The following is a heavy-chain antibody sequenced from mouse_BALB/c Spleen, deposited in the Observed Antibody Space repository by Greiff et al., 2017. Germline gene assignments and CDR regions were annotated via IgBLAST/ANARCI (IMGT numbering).Heavy chain of an antibody. J-gene: IGHJ3*01. CDR2: ISYDGSN. CDR1: GYSITSGYY. Sequence: EVKLVESGPGLVKPSQSLSLTCSVTGYSITSGYYWNWIRQFPGNKLEWMGYISYDGSNNYNPSLKNRISITRDTSKNQFFLKLNSVTTEDTATYYCAREYGNWFAYWGQGTLVTVAA. D-gene: IGHD2-1*01. V-gene: IGHV3-6*02. CDR3: AREYGNWFAY.